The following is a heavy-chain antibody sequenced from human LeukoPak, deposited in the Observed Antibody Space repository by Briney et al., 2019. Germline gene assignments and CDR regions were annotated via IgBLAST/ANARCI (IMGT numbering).Heavy chain of an antibody. V-gene: IGHV3-49*04. CDR2: IRNKANGGTA. CDR1: GFTFSDYA. J-gene: IGHJ4*02. D-gene: IGHD6-19*01. CDR3: SRAYSTGWLGINDY. Sequence: PGGSLRFSCTASGFTFSDYAMTWVRQAPGKGLEWVGFIRNKANGGTADYAASVKGRFTISRDDSKTIAYLQMNSLKTEDTAVYFCSRAYSTGWLGINDYWGQGTLVTVSS.